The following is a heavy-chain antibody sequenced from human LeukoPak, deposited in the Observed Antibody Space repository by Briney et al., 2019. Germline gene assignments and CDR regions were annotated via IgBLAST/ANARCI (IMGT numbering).Heavy chain of an antibody. V-gene: IGHV3-53*01. CDR3: ARGVVVVVAATTEYYFDY. CDR2: IYGSDTT. D-gene: IGHD2-15*01. Sequence: PGGSLRLSCAASGFIVSSNFMTWVRQAPGKGLEWVAVIYGSDTTNYADSVKGRFTISRDNSKNTLYLQMNSLRAEDTAVYYCARGVVVVVAATTEYYFDYWGQGTLVTVSS. J-gene: IGHJ4*02. CDR1: GFIVSSNF.